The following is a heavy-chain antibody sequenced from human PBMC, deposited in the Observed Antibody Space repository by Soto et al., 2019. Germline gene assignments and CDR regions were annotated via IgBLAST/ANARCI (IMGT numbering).Heavy chain of an antibody. V-gene: IGHV4-39*01. J-gene: IGHJ4*02. CDR1: GGSISSSSYY. D-gene: IGHD3-9*01. CDR3: ARLEGLATISYYFDF. CDR2: IYYSGST. Sequence: PSETLSLTCSVSGGSISSSSYYWGWIRQPPGKGLEWIGSIYYSGSTYYNPSLKSRVTISIDKSKNQFSLKLSSLTAADTAVYYCARLEGLATISYYFDFWGQGTRVTVAT.